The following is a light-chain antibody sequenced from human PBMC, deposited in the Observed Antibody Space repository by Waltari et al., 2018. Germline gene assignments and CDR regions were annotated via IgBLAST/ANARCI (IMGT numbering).Light chain of an antibody. CDR1: TSNVGSYNY. Sequence: QSALTQPASVSGSPGQSITISCPGTTSNVGSYNYVPGYQQHPGKAPKRMIYDVSYRPSGVSNRFSGSKSGNTASLTISGLQAEDEADYYCSSYITTNTLELFGGGTSLTVL. V-gene: IGLV2-14*03. CDR2: DVS. J-gene: IGLJ2*01. CDR3: SSYITTNTLEL.